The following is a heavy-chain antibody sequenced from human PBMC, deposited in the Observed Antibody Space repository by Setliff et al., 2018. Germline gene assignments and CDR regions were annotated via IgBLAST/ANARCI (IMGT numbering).Heavy chain of an antibody. CDR1: GGSLSGFY. CDR2: INHNRNT. Sequence: PSETLSLTCAVDGGSLSGFYWSWIRQSPGKGLEWIGEINHNRNTNYNPSLQSRVTISIDTSKNQFSLMLTSVTAADTAVYYCARYIPSAGCFDPWGQGALVTVSS. D-gene: IGHD2-21*01. V-gene: IGHV4-34*01. CDR3: ARYIPSAGCFDP. J-gene: IGHJ5*02.